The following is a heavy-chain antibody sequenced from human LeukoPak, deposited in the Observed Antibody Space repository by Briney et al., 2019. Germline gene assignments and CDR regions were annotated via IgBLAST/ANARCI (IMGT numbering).Heavy chain of an antibody. D-gene: IGHD2-15*01. CDR3: ARDRCSGGSCYSFDY. J-gene: IGHJ4*02. CDR1: GFTFSSYS. V-gene: IGHV3-48*02. CDR2: ISSSTNTI. Sequence: GGSLRLSCAASGFTFSSYSMNWVRQAPGKGLEWVSYISSSTNTIYYADSVKGRFTISRDNAKNSLFLQMNSLRDEDTAVYYCARDRCSGGSCYSFDYWGQGTLVTVSS.